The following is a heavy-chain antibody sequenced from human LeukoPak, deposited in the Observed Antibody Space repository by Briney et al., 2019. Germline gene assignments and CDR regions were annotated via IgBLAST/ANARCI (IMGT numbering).Heavy chain of an antibody. CDR1: GFTFDDYA. V-gene: IGHV3-9*01. J-gene: IGHJ4*02. D-gene: IGHD1-26*01. CDR2: ISWNSGSI. Sequence: PGRSLRLSCAASGFTFDDYAMHWVRHAPGKGLEWVSGISWNSGSIGYADSVKGRFTISRDNAKNSPYLQMNSLRAEDTALYYCAKDSTYSGSSRHFDYWGQGTLVTVSS. CDR3: AKDSTYSGSSRHFDY.